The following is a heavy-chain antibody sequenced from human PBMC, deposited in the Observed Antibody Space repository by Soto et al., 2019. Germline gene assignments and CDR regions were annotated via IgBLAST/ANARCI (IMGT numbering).Heavy chain of an antibody. V-gene: IGHV3-9*01. Sequence: EVQLVESGGGLVQPGRSLRLSCAASGFTLRNYAMHWVRQAPGKGLEWVSGISWSGGTIGYADSVKGRFTISRDNAKNYLYLEMNSLRAEDTALYYCAKDKLNSNYEYYFDHWGQGTLVTVSS. CDR2: ISWSGGTI. J-gene: IGHJ4*02. D-gene: IGHD4-4*01. CDR1: GFTLRNYA. CDR3: AKDKLNSNYEYYFDH.